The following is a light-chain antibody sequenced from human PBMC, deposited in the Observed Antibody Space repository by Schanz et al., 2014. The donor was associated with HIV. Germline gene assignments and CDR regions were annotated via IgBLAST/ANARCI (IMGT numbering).Light chain of an antibody. J-gene: IGLJ3*02. Sequence: QSVLTQPPSVSGTPGQRVTISCSGSSSNIGSFAVHWYQQLPGTAPKLLIYNTYHRPSGVPDRFSGSKSGTSASLAISGLQSEDEADYYCAGWDDSLNVWVFGGGTKLTVL. V-gene: IGLV1-44*01. CDR1: SSNIGSFA. CDR2: NTY. CDR3: AGWDDSLNVWV.